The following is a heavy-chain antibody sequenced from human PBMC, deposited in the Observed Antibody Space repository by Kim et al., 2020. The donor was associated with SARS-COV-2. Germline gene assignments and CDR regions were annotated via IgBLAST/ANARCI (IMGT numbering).Heavy chain of an antibody. J-gene: IGHJ6*01. CDR3: SSAPHQNTSRFYDGLDV. CDR1: GGSISNYD. D-gene: IGHD5-12*01. CDR2: IYHSYSA. V-gene: IGHV4-59*13. Sequence: SETLSLTCTVSGGSISNYDWSWSWQPPRKGLEWMWYIYHSYSANNNSTPKSRGTITVDTSKSKFPFTLSSVTAADTAAYFYSSAPHQNTSRFYDGLDVW.